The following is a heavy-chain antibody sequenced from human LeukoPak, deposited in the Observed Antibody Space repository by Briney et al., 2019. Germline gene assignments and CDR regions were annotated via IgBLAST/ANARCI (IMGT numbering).Heavy chain of an antibody. Sequence: SETLSLTCTVSGGSISSSSYYWGWIRQPPGKGLEWIGSIYYGGSTYYNPSLKSRVTISVDTSKNQFSLKLSSVTAADTAVYYCAGYTSNWYTFDYWGQGTLVTVSS. CDR2: IYYGGST. V-gene: IGHV4-39*01. D-gene: IGHD6-13*01. J-gene: IGHJ4*02. CDR3: AGYTSNWYTFDY. CDR1: GGSISSSSYY.